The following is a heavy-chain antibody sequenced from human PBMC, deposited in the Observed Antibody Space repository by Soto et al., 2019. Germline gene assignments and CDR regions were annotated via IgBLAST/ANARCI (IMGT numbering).Heavy chain of an antibody. D-gene: IGHD3-22*01. CDR3: AAYYYESWDYYYGMDV. CDR1: GGSISSSSYY. V-gene: IGHV4-39*01. J-gene: IGHJ6*02. Sequence: NPSETLSLTCTVSGGSISSSSYYWGWIRQPPGKGLEWIGSIYYSGSTYYNPSLKSRVTISVDTSKNQFSLKLSSVTAADTAVYYCAAYYYESWDYYYGMDVWGQGTTVTVSS. CDR2: IYYSGST.